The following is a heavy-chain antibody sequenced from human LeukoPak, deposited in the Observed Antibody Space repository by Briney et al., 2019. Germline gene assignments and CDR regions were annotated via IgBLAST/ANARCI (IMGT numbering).Heavy chain of an antibody. V-gene: IGHV4-59*01. CDR1: GGSISSYY. D-gene: IGHD5-18*01. Sequence: SETLSLTCTVSGGSISSYYWSWIRQPPGKGLEWIGYIYYSGSTNYNPSLKSRVTISVDTSKNQFSLKLSSVTAADTAVYYCAREGARDTAMVDYWGQGTLVTVSS. CDR2: IYYSGST. J-gene: IGHJ4*02. CDR3: AREGARDTAMVDY.